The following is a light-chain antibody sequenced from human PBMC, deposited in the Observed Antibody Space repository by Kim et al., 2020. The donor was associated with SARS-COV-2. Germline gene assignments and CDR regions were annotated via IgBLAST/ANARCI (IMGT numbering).Light chain of an antibody. CDR3: NSRDSSGNHWV. CDR2: GKS. J-gene: IGLJ3*02. CDR1: SLRSYF. V-gene: IGLV3-19*01. Sequence: SSELTQEPAVSVALGQTVRITCQGDSLRSYFASWYRQKPGQAPVLVIYGKSNRPSGIPDRFSGSNSGNTASLTITGAQAEDEADYYCNSRDSSGNHWVFGGGTQLTVL.